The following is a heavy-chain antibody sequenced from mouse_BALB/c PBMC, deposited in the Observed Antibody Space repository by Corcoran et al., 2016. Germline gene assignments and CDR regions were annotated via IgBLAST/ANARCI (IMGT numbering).Heavy chain of an antibody. CDR3: AREPRAMDY. CDR2: INTYTGEP. Sequence: QILLVQSGPELKKPPETVKISCRASWYTFTNYGMNWVKQAPGKGLKWMGWINTYTGEPTYADDFKGRFAFSLETSASTAYLQINNLKNEDTATYFCAREPRAMDYWGQGTSVTVSS. V-gene: IGHV9-3-1*01. CDR1: WYTFTNYG. J-gene: IGHJ4*01.